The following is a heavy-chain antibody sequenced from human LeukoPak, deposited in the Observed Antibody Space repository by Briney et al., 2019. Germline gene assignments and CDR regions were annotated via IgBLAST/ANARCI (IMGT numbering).Heavy chain of an antibody. J-gene: IGHJ4*02. Sequence: GASVKVSCKASGYTFTSYAISWVRQAPGQGLEWMGGIIPIFGTANYAQKFQGRVTITADESTSTAYMELSSLRSEDTAVYYCARDEYYYDSSGYASPIYYFDYWGQGTLVTVSS. D-gene: IGHD3-22*01. CDR3: ARDEYYYDSSGYASPIYYFDY. CDR2: IIPIFGTA. CDR1: GYTFTSYA. V-gene: IGHV1-69*13.